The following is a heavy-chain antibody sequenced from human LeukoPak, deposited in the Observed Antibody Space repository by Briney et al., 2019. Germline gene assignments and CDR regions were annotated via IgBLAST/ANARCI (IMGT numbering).Heavy chain of an antibody. CDR2: IYYRGGT. CDR3: ASLNYGPGIGWFDP. V-gene: IGHV4-31*03. Sequence: TLCLTCTVSGGSISSGGYYCSWSSQHPRNGLRGIGNIYYRGGTYYNPSLKSRVTISVHTSKNQFSLKLSSVPAADTAVYSCASLNYGPGIGWFDPCGQRTLVTVSS. D-gene: IGHD3-10*01. CDR1: GGSISSGGYY. J-gene: IGHJ5*02.